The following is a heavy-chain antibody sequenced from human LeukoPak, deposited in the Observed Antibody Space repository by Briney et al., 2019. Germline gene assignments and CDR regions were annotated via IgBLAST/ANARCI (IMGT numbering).Heavy chain of an antibody. CDR1: GFTFSSYG. Sequence: PGGSLRLSCAASGFTFSSYGMHWVRQAPGKGLEWVAVISYDGSNKYYADSVKGRFTISRDNSKNTLYLQMNSLRAEDTAVYYCARDSRPLPPPPKLDYWGQGTLVTVSS. CDR3: ARDSRPLPPPPKLDY. V-gene: IGHV3-30*03. CDR2: ISYDGSNK. D-gene: IGHD1-14*01. J-gene: IGHJ4*02.